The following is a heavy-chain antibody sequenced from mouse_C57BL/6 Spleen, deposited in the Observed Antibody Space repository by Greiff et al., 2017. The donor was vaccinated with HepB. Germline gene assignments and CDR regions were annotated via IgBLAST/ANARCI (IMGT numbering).Heavy chain of an antibody. CDR2: IYPGSGST. D-gene: IGHD1-1*01. J-gene: IGHJ1*03. V-gene: IGHV1-55*01. CDR1: GYTFTSYW. Sequence: QVQLQQPGAELVKPGASVKMSCKASGYTFTSYWITWVKQRPGQGLEWIGDIYPGSGSTNYNEKFKSKATLTVDTSSSTAYMQLSSLTSEDSAVYYCTSGTTVVAPYSYFDVWGTGTTVTVSS. CDR3: TSGTTVVAPYSYFDV.